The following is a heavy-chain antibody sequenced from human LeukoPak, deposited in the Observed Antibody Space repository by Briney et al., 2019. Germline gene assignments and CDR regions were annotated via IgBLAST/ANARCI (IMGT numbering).Heavy chain of an antibody. V-gene: IGHV4-34*01. D-gene: IGHD6-19*01. J-gene: IGHJ4*02. CDR1: GGSFSGYY. CDR3: ARGAVAGGHDY. CDR2: INHSGST. Sequence: PSETLSLTCAVCGGSFSGYYWSWIRQPPGKGLEWIGEINHSGSTNYNPSLKSRVTISVDTSKNQFSLKLSSVTAADTAVYYCARGAVAGGHDYWGQGTLVTVSS.